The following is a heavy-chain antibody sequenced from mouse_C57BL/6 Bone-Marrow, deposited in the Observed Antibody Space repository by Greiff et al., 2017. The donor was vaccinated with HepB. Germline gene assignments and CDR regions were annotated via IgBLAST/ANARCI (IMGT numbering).Heavy chain of an antibody. CDR1: GFTFSDYG. CDR3: AMGVLGRFAY. Sequence: EVNVVESGGGLVKPGGSLKLSCAASGFTFSDYGMHWVRQAPEKGLEWVAYISSGSSTIYYSDTVKGRVTISSDNAKNTVFLQLNSLRSEDTAMYYCAMGVLGRFAYWGQVILVTVAA. D-gene: IGHD3-3*01. J-gene: IGHJ3*01. CDR2: ISSGSSTI. V-gene: IGHV5-17*01.